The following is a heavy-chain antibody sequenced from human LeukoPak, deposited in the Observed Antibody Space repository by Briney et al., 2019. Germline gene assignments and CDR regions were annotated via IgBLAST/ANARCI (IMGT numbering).Heavy chain of an antibody. V-gene: IGHV3-21*01. CDR3: ARATWDPNYYYYMDV. CDR1: GFTFSSYV. D-gene: IGHD1-26*01. CDR2: ISTSSSYI. Sequence: PGGSLRLSCAASGFTFSSYVMKWVRQAPGKGLEWVSSISTSSSYIYYADSVKGRFTISRGNAKNSLYLQMNSLRAEDTAVYYCARATWDPNYYYYMDVWGKGTTVTISS. J-gene: IGHJ6*03.